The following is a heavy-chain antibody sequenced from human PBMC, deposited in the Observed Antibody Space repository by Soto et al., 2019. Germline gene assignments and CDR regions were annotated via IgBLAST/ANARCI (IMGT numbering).Heavy chain of an antibody. CDR2: MNPNSGNT. J-gene: IGHJ6*02. V-gene: IGHV1-8*01. CDR3: ARMSGVRFLEWGSGRRYYGMDV. D-gene: IGHD3-3*01. Sequence: QVQLVQSGAEVKKPGASVKVSCKASGYTFTSYDINWVRQATGQGLAWMGWMNPNSGNTGYAQKFQGRVTMTRNTSISTAYIELSSLRSEDTAVYYCARMSGVRFLEWGSGRRYYGMDVWGQGTTVTVSS. CDR1: GYTFTSYD.